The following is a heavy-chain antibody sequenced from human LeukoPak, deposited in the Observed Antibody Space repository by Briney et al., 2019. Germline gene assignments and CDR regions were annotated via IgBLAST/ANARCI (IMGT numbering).Heavy chain of an antibody. V-gene: IGHV3-30*02. CDR1: GFIFSSYG. D-gene: IGHD1-26*01. Sequence: PGRSLRLSCAASGFIFSSYGMHWVRQAPGKGLEWVAFIRYDESNKYYGDSVKGRFTISRDNSKNTLYLQMNSLRAEDTGVYYCAKDWAYSGNYYYFDYWGQGTLVTVSS. CDR3: AKDWAYSGNYYYFDY. J-gene: IGHJ4*02. CDR2: IRYDESNK.